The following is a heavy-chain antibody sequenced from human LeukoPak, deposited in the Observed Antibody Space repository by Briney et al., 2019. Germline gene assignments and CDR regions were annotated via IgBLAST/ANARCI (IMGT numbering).Heavy chain of an antibody. V-gene: IGHV4-31*03. CDR3: ARGGLVPAAMVAFDI. Sequence: SETLSLTCTVSGGSISSGGYYWSWIRQHPGKGLEWIGYIYYSGSTYYNPSLKSRVTISVDTSKNQFSLKLSSVTAADTAVYYCARGGLVPAAMVAFDIWGQGTMVTVSS. CDR1: GGSISSGGYY. J-gene: IGHJ3*02. D-gene: IGHD2-2*01. CDR2: IYYSGST.